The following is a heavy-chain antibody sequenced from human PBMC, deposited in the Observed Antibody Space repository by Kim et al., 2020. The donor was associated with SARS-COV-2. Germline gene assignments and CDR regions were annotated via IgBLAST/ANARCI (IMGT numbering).Heavy chain of an antibody. CDR1: GGSISSSSYY. Sequence: SETLSLTCTVSGGSISSSSYYWGWIRQPPGKGLEWIGSIYYSGSTYYNPSLKSRVTISVDTSKNQFSLNLSSVTTADTAVYYCASLSRVGTTGPWEDYWGQGTLVTVSS. J-gene: IGHJ4*02. V-gene: IGHV4-39*01. CDR3: ASLSRVGTTGPWEDY. CDR2: IYYSGST. D-gene: IGHD1-26*01.